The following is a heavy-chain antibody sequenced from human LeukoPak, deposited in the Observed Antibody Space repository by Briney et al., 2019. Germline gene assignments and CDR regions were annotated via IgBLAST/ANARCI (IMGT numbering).Heavy chain of an antibody. CDR2: IKQDGSEK. Sequence: GGSLRLSCAASGFTFSSYAMSWVRQAPGKGLEWVANIKQDGSEKYYVDSVKGRFTISTDNAKNSLYLQMNSLRAEDTAVYYCVGGGWFYDYWGQGTLVTVSS. D-gene: IGHD6-19*01. J-gene: IGHJ4*02. CDR1: GFTFSSYA. V-gene: IGHV3-7*01. CDR3: VGGGWFYDY.